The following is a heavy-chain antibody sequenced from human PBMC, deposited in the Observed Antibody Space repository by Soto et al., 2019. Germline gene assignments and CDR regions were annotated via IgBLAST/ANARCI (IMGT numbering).Heavy chain of an antibody. V-gene: IGHV4-61*01. CDR3: ARDGYSNFDY. CDR2: ISNSGST. CDR1: GGSVSSGSYY. D-gene: IGHD4-4*01. Sequence: QVQLQESGPGLVKPSETLSLTCTVSGGSVSSGSYYWSWIRQPPGKGLEWIGYISNSGSTKYNPSLKSRVAISVDTSKNQFSLKLSSVTAVDTAVYYCARDGYSNFDYWGQGTLVTVSS. J-gene: IGHJ4*02.